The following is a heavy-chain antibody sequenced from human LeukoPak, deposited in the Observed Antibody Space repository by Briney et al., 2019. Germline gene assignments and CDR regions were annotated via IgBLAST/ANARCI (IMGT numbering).Heavy chain of an antibody. CDR1: GFTFTNAW. V-gene: IGHV3-15*01. D-gene: IGHD4-17*01. CDR2: IKSQADGGTT. CDR3: TTGTTVRTLDY. J-gene: IGHJ4*02. Sequence: GGSLRLSCAASGFTFTNAWMNWVRQAPGKGLEWVGRIKSQADGGTTDYLAPVKGRFTMSRDDPRNTVYLQMNSLKIEDTGVYYCTTGTTVRTLDYWGQGTLVTVSS.